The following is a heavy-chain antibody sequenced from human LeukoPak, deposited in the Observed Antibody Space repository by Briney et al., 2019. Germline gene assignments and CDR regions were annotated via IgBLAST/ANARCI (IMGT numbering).Heavy chain of an antibody. CDR2: IYYSGST. CDR1: GGPVSIGGHS. D-gene: IGHD2-15*01. J-gene: IGHJ4*02. Sequence: SETLSLTCTASGGPVSIGGHSWSWFRQHPGKALKWIGYIYYSGSTYYNPSLKSRVTISVDTSKNQFSLKLSSATAADTAVYYCARVSGGGNFLDYWGQGTLVTVSS. V-gene: IGHV4-31*03. CDR3: ARVSGGGNFLDY.